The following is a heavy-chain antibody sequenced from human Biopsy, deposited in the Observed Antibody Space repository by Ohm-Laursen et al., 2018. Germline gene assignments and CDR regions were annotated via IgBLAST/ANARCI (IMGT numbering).Heavy chain of an antibody. CDR1: GGSVSSSNYY. V-gene: IGHV4-61*03. J-gene: IGHJ4*02. D-gene: IGHD1-26*01. CDR3: ARVGVGAPSIDYFDS. Sequence: SETLSLTCIVSGGSVSSSNYYWNWIRQTPGKGLEWIGFIYNTERTNYNPSLKSRVTISVDRSKNHFSLELSSVTAADTAVYYCARVGVGAPSIDYFDSWGQGALVTVSS. CDR2: IYNTERT.